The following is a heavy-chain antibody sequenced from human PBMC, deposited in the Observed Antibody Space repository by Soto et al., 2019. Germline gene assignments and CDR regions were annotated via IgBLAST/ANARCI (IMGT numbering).Heavy chain of an antibody. CDR2: IIPIFGTA. V-gene: IGHV1-69*13. D-gene: IGHD3-16*01. Sequence: GASVKVSCKASGGSFSSYAISWVRQAPGQGLEWMGGIIPIFGTANYAQKFQGRVTITADESTSTAYMELSSLRSEDTAVYYCARDHLTLGGMDVWGQGTTVTVSS. J-gene: IGHJ6*02. CDR3: ARDHLTLGGMDV. CDR1: GGSFSSYA.